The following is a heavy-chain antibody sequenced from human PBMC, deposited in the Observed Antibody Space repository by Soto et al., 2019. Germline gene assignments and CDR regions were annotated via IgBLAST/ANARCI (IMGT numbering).Heavy chain of an antibody. V-gene: IGHV1-46*01. J-gene: IGHJ3*02. D-gene: IGHD3-16*02. CDR3: ARAPLMITFGGVIVDDAFDI. CDR1: GYTFTSYY. CDR2: INPSGGST. Sequence: ASVKVSCKASGYTFTSYYMHWVRQAPGQGLEWMGIINPSGGSTSYAQKSQGRVTMTRDTSTSTVYMELSSLRSEDTAVYYCARAPLMITFGGVIVDDAFDIWGQGTMVTVSS.